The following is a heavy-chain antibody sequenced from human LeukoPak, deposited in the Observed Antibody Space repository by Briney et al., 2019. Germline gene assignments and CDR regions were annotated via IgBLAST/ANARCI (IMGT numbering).Heavy chain of an antibody. J-gene: IGHJ5*02. Sequence: GGSLRLSCAASGFTFGSYSMNWVRQAPGKGLEWVSSISSSSSYIYYADSVKGRFTISRDNAKNSLYLQMNSLRAEDTAVYYCARGNSRPRDWFDPWGQGTLVTVSS. V-gene: IGHV3-21*01. CDR3: ARGNSRPRDWFDP. CDR1: GFTFGSYS. D-gene: IGHD2/OR15-2a*01. CDR2: ISSSSSYI.